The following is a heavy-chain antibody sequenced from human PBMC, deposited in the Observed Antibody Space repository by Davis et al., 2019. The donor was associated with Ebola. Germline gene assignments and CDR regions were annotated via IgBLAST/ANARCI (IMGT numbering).Heavy chain of an antibody. Sequence: GESLKISCTASGFPFSSYGMNWLRQAPGKGLEWVASIWYDGNDKYYADSAGGRFTISRDNSKNTLYLQMNNLRSADTGVYYCARDKVTYCSGTHSYSWLPHYWGQGTLVIVSS. CDR2: IWYDGNDK. J-gene: IGHJ4*02. CDR1: GFPFSSYG. V-gene: IGHV3-33*01. D-gene: IGHD1-26*01. CDR3: ARDKVTYCSGTHSYSWLPHY.